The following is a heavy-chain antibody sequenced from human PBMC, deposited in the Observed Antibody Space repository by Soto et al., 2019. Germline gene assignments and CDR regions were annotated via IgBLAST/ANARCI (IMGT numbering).Heavy chain of an antibody. V-gene: IGHV3-9*01. CDR1: GFTFDDYA. J-gene: IGHJ4*02. CDR2: ISWNSGSI. CDR3: AKDLSGFCSGGSCSGYFEY. Sequence: PGGSLRLSCAASGFTFDDYAMHWVRQAPGKGLEWVSGISWNSGSIGYADSVKGRFTISRDNAKNSLYLQMNSLRAEDTALYYCAKDLSGFCSGGSCSGYFEYWGQGTLVTV. D-gene: IGHD2-15*01.